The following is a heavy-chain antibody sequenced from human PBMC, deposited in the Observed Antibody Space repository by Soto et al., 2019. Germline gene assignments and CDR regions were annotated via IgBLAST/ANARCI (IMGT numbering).Heavy chain of an antibody. CDR2: ISSGSGGST. J-gene: IGHJ4*02. CDR1: GFTFSNYA. Sequence: EVQLLESGGGLVQPGGSLRLSCAASGFTFSNYAMSWVRQAPGKGLEWVSAISSGSGGSTYYADSVKGRFTISRDSSKNMLYLHMNSLRAEDTAVYYCAKVYTSSRMGYYFDYWGQGTLVTVSS. V-gene: IGHV3-23*01. D-gene: IGHD6-6*01. CDR3: AKVYTSSRMGYYFDY.